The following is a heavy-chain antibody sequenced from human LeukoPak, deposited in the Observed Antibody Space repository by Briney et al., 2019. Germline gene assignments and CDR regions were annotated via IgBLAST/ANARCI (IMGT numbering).Heavy chain of an antibody. CDR1: GFTFSNYW. CDR2: TNSLGSST. CDR3: SRGGNHDY. Sequence: PGGSLRLSCAASGFTFSNYWMHGVRQAPGKGLVWVSRTNSLGSSTNYAHPVKGRFTTSRDNAKNTLYLQMKSLRAEDTAMFYCSRGGNHDYWGQGTLVSVSS. J-gene: IGHJ4*02. V-gene: IGHV3-74*01.